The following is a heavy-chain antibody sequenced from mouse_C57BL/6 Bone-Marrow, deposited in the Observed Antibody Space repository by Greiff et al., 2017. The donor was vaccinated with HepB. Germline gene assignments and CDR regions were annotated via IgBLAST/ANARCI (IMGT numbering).Heavy chain of an antibody. CDR2: IYPGSGST. D-gene: IGHD2-2*01. J-gene: IGHJ2*01. Sequence: VQLQQSGAELVKPGASVKMSCKASGYTFTSYWITWVKQRPGQGLEWIGDIYPGSGSTNYNEKFKSKATLTVDTSSSTAYMQLSSLTSEDSAVYYCARIRDLLWLRRDYWGQGTTLTVSS. V-gene: IGHV1-55*01. CDR3: ARIRDLLWLRRDY. CDR1: GYTFTSYW.